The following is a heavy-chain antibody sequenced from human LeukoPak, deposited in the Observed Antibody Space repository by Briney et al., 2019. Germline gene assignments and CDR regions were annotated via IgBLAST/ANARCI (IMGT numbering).Heavy chain of an antibody. Sequence: SETLSLTCSVSAGSISSSSWRSWVRQSPVKGLEWIGEIYLYGATNYNPSFTSRVTMSVDRSRNQFSLKLTSVTAADTAVYYCARDLGLWFGEPGGWFDPWGQGTLVTVSS. J-gene: IGHJ5*02. V-gene: IGHV4-4*02. CDR2: IYLYGAT. D-gene: IGHD3-10*01. CDR3: ARDLGLWFGEPGGWFDP. CDR1: AGSISSSSW.